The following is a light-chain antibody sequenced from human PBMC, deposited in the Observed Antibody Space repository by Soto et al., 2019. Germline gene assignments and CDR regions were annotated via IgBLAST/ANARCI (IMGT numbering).Light chain of an antibody. V-gene: IGKV3-20*01. CDR3: QQYAGSPRT. CDR1: QNLGTVY. CDR2: SAS. Sequence: IVLTQSPGTLSLSPGERGTLSCRASQNLGTVYLAWFQQKSGQAPRLLIYSASRRATGIPDRFTGSGSGTDFTLTISRVEPEDFAVYFCQQYAGSPRTFGQGTKVDIK. J-gene: IGKJ1*01.